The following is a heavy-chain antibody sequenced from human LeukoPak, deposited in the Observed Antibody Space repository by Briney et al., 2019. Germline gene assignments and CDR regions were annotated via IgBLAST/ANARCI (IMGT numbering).Heavy chain of an antibody. CDR3: ARDPASGGWDVFDY. Sequence: SETLSLTCTVSGGSFSSYYWSWIRQPAGKGLEWIGRIYTSGSTNYNPSLKSRVTMSVDTSKNQFSLNLSSVTAADTAVYYCARDPASGGWDVFDYWGQGTLVTVSS. V-gene: IGHV4-4*07. CDR2: IYTSGST. CDR1: GGSFSSYY. D-gene: IGHD6-19*01. J-gene: IGHJ4*02.